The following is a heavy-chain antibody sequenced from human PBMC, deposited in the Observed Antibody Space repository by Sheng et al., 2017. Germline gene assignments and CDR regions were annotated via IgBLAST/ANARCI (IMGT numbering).Heavy chain of an antibody. CDR1: GYTFTSYY. D-gene: IGHD1-26*01. CDR2: INPSGGST. Sequence: QVQLVQSGAEVKKPGASVKVSCKASGYTFTSYYMHWVRQAPGQGLEWMGIINPSGGSTSYAQKFQGRVTMTRDTSTSTVYMELSSLRSEDTAVYYCARGPRPXPTVISYVTSGIVVLTFLLPYYY. V-gene: IGHV1-46*01. J-gene: IGHJ6*01. CDR3: ARGPRPXPTVISYVTSGIVVLTFLLPYYY.